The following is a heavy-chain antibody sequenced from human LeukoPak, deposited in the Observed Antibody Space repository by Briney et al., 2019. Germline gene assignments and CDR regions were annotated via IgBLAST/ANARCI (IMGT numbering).Heavy chain of an antibody. J-gene: IGHJ5*02. D-gene: IGHD6-13*01. CDR1: GFTLSSYA. CDR2: ISGSGGST. V-gene: IGHV3-23*01. CDR3: AKGVAAAGTSSWFDP. Sequence: GGSLRLSCAASGFTLSSYAMSWVRQAPGKGLEWVSAISGSGGSTYYADSVKGRFTIPRDNSKNTLYLQMNSLRAEDTAVYYCAKGVAAAGTSSWFDPWGQGTLVTVSS.